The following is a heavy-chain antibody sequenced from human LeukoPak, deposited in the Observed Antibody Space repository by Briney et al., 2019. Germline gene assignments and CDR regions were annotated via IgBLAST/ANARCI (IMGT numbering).Heavy chain of an antibody. V-gene: IGHV3-74*01. CDR1: GLTFSSYW. D-gene: IGHD2-2*01. Sequence: GGSLRLSCAASGLTFSSYWMHWVRQAPGKGLVWVSRINTDGSSTSYADSVKGRFTISRDNAKNTLYLQMNSLRAEDTAVYYCARDQCTSTSCYGYNWFDHWGQGTLVTVSS. J-gene: IGHJ5*02. CDR2: INTDGSST. CDR3: ARDQCTSTSCYGYNWFDH.